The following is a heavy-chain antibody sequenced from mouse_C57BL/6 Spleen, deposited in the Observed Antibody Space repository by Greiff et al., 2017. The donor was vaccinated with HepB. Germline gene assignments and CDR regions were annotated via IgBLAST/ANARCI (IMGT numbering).Heavy chain of an antibody. CDR2: INPNNGGT. Sequence: EVQLQQSGPELVKPGASVKISCKASGYTFTDYYMNWVKQSHGKSLEWIGDINPNNGGTSYNQKFKGKATLTVDKSSSTAYMELRSLTSEDSAVYYCAREPLSYYFDYWGQGTTLTVSS. D-gene: IGHD6-1*01. V-gene: IGHV1-26*01. CDR3: AREPLSYYFDY. J-gene: IGHJ2*01. CDR1: GYTFTDYY.